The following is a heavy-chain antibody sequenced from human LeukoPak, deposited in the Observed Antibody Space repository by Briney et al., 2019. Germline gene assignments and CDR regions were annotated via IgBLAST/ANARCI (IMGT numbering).Heavy chain of an antibody. V-gene: IGHV3-23*01. J-gene: IGHJ4*02. CDR1: GFNFRSYA. D-gene: IGHD6-19*01. CDR2: VTGGAVAT. CDR3: AGDSPLKRYNRGWATNSFDF. Sequence: GGSLRVSCAASGFNFRSYAMSWVRQAPGKGLEWVSTVTGGAVATYYADSVRGRHTISRDNSKNTLYLQMNSLRAEDTAVYYCAGDSPLKRYNRGWATNSFDFWGQGTLVTVSS.